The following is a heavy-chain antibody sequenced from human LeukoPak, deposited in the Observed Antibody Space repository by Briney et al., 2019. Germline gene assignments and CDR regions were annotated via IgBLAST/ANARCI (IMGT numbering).Heavy chain of an antibody. CDR1: GFTFSNYA. Sequence: GGSLRLSCTASGFTFSNYAMSWVRQAPGTGLQWVSAISGSGGDTYHADSVKGRFTISRDKSKNTVVLQMNSLRVDDMGVYYCARQIGYCSGGSCYLDNWGQGTLVTVSS. V-gene: IGHV3-23*01. D-gene: IGHD2-15*01. CDR2: ISGSGGDT. J-gene: IGHJ4*02. CDR3: ARQIGYCSGGSCYLDN.